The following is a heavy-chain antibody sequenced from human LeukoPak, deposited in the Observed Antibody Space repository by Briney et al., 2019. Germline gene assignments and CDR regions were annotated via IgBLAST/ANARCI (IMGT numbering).Heavy chain of an antibody. D-gene: IGHD4-11*01. CDR2: IKSKVHGGTT. CDR1: GFTFSDTW. CDR3: SGHMTSADY. Sequence: GGSLRLSCAASGFTFSDTWMSWVRQAPGKGLEWVARIKSKVHGGTTDYAAPVNGRFTISRDDSENKLYLQMSSLKTEDTGVYYCSGHMTSADYWGQGTLVTVSS. J-gene: IGHJ4*02. V-gene: IGHV3-15*05.